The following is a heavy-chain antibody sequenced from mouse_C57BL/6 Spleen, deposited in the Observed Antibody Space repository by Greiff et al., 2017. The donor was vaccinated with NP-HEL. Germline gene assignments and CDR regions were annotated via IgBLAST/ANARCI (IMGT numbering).Heavy chain of an antibody. CDR1: GYTFTSYW. V-gene: IGHV1-59*01. D-gene: IGHD1-1*01. CDR2: IDPSDSYT. CDR3: ARDYGSSYIYYFDY. Sequence: VKLQQPGAELVRPGTSVKLSCKASGYTFTSYWMHWVKQRPGQGLEWIGVIDPSDSYTKYNQKFKGKATLTVDTSSSTAYMQLSSLTSEDSAVYYCARDYGSSYIYYFDYWGQGTTLTGSS. J-gene: IGHJ2*01.